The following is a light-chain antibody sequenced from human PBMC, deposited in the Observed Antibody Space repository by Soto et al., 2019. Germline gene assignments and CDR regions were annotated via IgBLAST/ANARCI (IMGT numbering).Light chain of an antibody. CDR1: QSVNSNY. CDR3: QQYGSSLYT. J-gene: IGKJ2*01. CDR2: GAS. V-gene: IGKV3-20*01. Sequence: EIVLTQSPGTLSLSPGERATLSCRASQSVNSNYLAWYQQKPGQAPRLLIYGASSRATSIPDRFSGSGSGTDFTLTIIRLEPEDFAVYYCQQYGSSLYTFGQGTKLEIK.